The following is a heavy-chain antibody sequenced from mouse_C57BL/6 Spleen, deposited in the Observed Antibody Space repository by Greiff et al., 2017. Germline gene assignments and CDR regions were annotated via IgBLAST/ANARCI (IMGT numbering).Heavy chain of an antibody. CDR3: ARAQARYYFDY. J-gene: IGHJ2*01. Sequence: QVQLKQPGAELVKPGASVKLSCKASGYTFTSYWMHWVKQRPGQGLEWIGMIHPNSGSTNYNEKFKSKATLTVDKSSSTAYMQLSSLTSEDSAVYYCARAQARYYFDYWGQGTTLTVSS. V-gene: IGHV1-64*01. CDR1: GYTFTSYW. CDR2: IHPNSGST. D-gene: IGHD3-2*02.